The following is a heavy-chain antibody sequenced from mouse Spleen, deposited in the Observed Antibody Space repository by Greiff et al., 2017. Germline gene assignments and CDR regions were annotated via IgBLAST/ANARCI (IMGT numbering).Heavy chain of an antibody. D-gene: IGHD1-1*01. J-gene: IGHJ4*01. CDR1: GFTFSSYT. CDR3: ARQLRRGYYAMDY. V-gene: IGHV5-9*04. CDR2: ISSGGGNT. Sequence: DVKLVESGGGLVKPGGSLKLSCAASGFTFSSYTMSWVRQTPAKRLEWVATISSGGGNTYYPDSVKGRFTISRDNARNTLYLQMSSLRSEDTAMYYCARQLRRGYYAMDYWGQGTSVTVSS.